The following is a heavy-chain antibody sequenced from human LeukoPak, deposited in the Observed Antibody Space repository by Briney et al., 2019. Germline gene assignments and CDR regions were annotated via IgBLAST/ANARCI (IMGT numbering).Heavy chain of an antibody. CDR1: GYSISSGYY. Sequence: ETLSLTCTVSGYSISSGYYWGWIRQPPGKGLEWIGSIYHSGSTYYNPSLKSRVTISVDTSKNQFPLKLSSVTAADTAVYYCARVDQLLYYYFDYWGQGTLVTVSS. CDR2: IYHSGST. J-gene: IGHJ4*02. CDR3: ARVDQLLYYYFDY. V-gene: IGHV4-38-2*02. D-gene: IGHD2-2*02.